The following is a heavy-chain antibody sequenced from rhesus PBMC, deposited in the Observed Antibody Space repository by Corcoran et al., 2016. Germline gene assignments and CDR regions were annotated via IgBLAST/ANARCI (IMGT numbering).Heavy chain of an antibody. CDR2: IDIDVGT. CDR3: AREGYTRNEPLDV. V-gene: IGHV3-132*01. Sequence: EQLVESGGGLVQLGGSLRLSGAASELTFGSYAMHWVRQAPGKVLEWVSAIDIDVGTYYPDSVKGRFPISRDSAKNSLYLQMNSLRAEDTAVYYCAREGYTRNEPLDVWGRGVLVTVSS. D-gene: IGHD1-14*01. J-gene: IGHJ5-2*02. CDR1: ELTFGSYA.